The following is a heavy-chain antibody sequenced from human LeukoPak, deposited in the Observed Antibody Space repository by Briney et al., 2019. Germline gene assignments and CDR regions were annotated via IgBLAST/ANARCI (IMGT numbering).Heavy chain of an antibody. Sequence: ASVKVSCKASGYTFTSYDINWVRQATGQGLEWMGWMNPNSGNTGYAQKFQGRVTITRNTSISTAYMELSSLRSEDTAVYYCARQMGYRSGWVLNNWFDPWGQGTLVTVSS. V-gene: IGHV1-8*03. CDR1: GYTFTSYD. CDR3: ARQMGYRSGWVLNNWFDP. D-gene: IGHD6-19*01. CDR2: MNPNSGNT. J-gene: IGHJ5*02.